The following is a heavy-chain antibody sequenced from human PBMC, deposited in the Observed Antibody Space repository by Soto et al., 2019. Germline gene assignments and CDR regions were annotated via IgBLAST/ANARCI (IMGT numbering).Heavy chain of an antibody. D-gene: IGHD3-10*01. CDR3: AKDLSESVRGP. CDR2: IGGDGGSP. J-gene: IGHJ5*02. CDR1: GFTFSEYA. Sequence: PGGSLRLSCAASGFTFSEYAMSWVRQAPGKGLEWVAVIGGDGGSPNYADSVKGRFTVSRDNSKSTLYLQMNSLRAEDTAVYYCAKDLSESVRGPWGQGTLVTVSS. V-gene: IGHV3-23*01.